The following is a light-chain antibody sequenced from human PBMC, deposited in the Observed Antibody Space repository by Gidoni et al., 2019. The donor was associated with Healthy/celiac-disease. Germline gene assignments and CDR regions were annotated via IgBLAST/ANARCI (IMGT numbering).Light chain of an antibody. Sequence: EIVMTQSQATLSVSPGDRATLSCRASQGVSSNLAWYQQKPGQAPRLLIYGAPTRATGIPARFSGSWSGTEFTLTISSLQSEDFAVCYCQQYNNWPPWTFGQGTKVEIK. CDR3: QQYNNWPPWT. V-gene: IGKV3-15*01. CDR2: GAP. J-gene: IGKJ1*01. CDR1: QGVSSN.